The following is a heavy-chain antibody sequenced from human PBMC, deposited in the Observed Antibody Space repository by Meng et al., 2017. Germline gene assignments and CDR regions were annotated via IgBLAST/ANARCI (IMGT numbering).Heavy chain of an antibody. V-gene: IGHV1-2*06. CDR3: ARDYGSGRIILHFDY. CDR2: INPNSGGT. Sequence: VQLVQSGPEVKKPGASVKVSCKASGYTFTGYYMHWVRQAPGQGLEWMGRINPNSGGTNYAQKFQGRVTMTRDTSISTAYMELSRLRSDDTAVYYCARDYGSGRIILHFDYWGQGTLVTVSS. D-gene: IGHD3-10*01. CDR1: GYTFTGYY. J-gene: IGHJ4*02.